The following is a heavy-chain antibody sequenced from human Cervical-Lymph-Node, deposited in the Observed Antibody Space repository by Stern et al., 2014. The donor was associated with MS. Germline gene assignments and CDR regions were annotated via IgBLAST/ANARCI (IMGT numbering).Heavy chain of an antibody. J-gene: IGHJ4*02. Sequence: VQLVESGGGLVQPGRSLRLSCAASGFTFDDYAMHWVRQAPGKGLEWVSGISWNSGSIGYADSVKGRFTISRDNAKNSLYLQMNSLRAEDTALYYCAKGDILTGYLIDYWGQGTLVTVSS. CDR2: ISWNSGSI. CDR3: AKGDILTGYLIDY. CDR1: GFTFDDYA. V-gene: IGHV3-9*01. D-gene: IGHD3-9*01.